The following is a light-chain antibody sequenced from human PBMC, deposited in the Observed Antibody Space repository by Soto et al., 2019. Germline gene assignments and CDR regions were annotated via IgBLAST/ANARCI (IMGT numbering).Light chain of an antibody. Sequence: DIQMTQSPSTLSASVGDRVTITCRASQSISSWLAWYQQKPGKAPKLLIYKASSLESGVPSRFSGSGSGTEFTLTISSLQPEDFATYYCQQYNKLYTFGQGTKLEIK. CDR1: QSISSW. CDR2: KAS. V-gene: IGKV1-5*03. CDR3: QQYNKLYT. J-gene: IGKJ2*01.